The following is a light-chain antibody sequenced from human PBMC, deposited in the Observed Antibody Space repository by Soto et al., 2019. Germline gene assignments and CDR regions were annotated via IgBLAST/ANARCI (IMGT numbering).Light chain of an antibody. CDR3: HQYNNWPPYT. J-gene: IGKJ2*01. CDR2: GAS. CDR1: QSVSTN. Sequence: EIVMTQAPATLSVFPGERATLSCRASQSVSTNFAWYQQKPGQAPRILIYGASARSTGIPARLSGSGSGTEFTLTLSSLQSEDFAVYYWHQYNNWPPYTFGQGTKLEIK. V-gene: IGKV3-15*01.